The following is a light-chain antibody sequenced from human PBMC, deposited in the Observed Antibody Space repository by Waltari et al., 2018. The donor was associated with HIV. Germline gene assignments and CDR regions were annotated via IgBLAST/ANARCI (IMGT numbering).Light chain of an antibody. CDR2: RNT. CDR1: RNNVGFQG. V-gene: IGLV10-54*01. J-gene: IGLJ3*02. Sequence: QAGLTQPPSVSTGLRQTATLTCSGNRNNVGFQGASWLQQHQGHPPKLLSYRNTNRPSGISERFSASRSVNTASLTITGLQPEDEADYYCSAWDSSLNAWVFGGGTKLTVL. CDR3: SAWDSSLNAWV.